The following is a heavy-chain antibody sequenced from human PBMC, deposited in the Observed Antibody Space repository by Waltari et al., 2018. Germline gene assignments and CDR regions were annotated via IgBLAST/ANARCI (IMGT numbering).Heavy chain of an antibody. CDR3: ARGGGDIVVVPAALRYYYYGMDV. CDR1: GGSFSGYY. V-gene: IGHV4-34*01. CDR2: INHSGST. D-gene: IGHD2-2*01. J-gene: IGHJ6*02. Sequence: QVQLQQWGAGLLKPSETLSLTCAVYGGSFSGYYWSWIRQPPGKGLEWIGEINHSGSTNYNPSLKSRVTIAVDTSKNQFSLKLSSVTAADTAVYYCARGGGDIVVVPAALRYYYYGMDVWGQGTTVTVSS.